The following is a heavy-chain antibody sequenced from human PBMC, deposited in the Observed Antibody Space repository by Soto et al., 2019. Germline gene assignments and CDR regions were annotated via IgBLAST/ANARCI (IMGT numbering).Heavy chain of an antibody. D-gene: IGHD5-18*01. CDR1: GYNFASYW. J-gene: IGHJ4*02. V-gene: IGHV5-51*01. CDR2: IYPGDSDT. Sequence: GESLKISCKGSGYNFASYWIGWVRQMPGKGLEWMGIIYPGDSDTTYSPSFQGHVTISADKSITTAYLQWSSLKASDTAMYYCARLVSSYGDDYWGQGTLVTVSS. CDR3: ARLVSSYGDDY.